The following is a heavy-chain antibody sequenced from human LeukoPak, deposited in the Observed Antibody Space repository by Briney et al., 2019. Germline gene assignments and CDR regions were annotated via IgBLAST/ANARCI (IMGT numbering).Heavy chain of an antibody. J-gene: IGHJ6*02. CDR1: GFTVSSNY. Sequence: GGSLRLSCAASGFTVSSNYMSWVRQAPGKGLEWVSVIYSGGSTYYADSVKGRFTISRHNSKNTLYLQMNSLRAEDTAVYYCARVPHYDILTGYYKASGYGMDVWGQGTTVTVSS. V-gene: IGHV3-53*04. CDR2: IYSGGST. CDR3: ARVPHYDILTGYYKASGYGMDV. D-gene: IGHD3-9*01.